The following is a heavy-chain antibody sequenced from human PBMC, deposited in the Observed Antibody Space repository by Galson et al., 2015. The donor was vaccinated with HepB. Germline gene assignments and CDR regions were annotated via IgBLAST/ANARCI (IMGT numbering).Heavy chain of an antibody. CDR2: ISAYNDST. CDR3: ATGSAVAGTGGVSI. Sequence: SVKVSCKASGYTFTSYDISWVRQAPGRGLEWMGWISAYNDSTNYVQNFQGRFTMTSDTSTSTAYMELRTLRSDDTAVYYCATGSAVAGTGGVSIWGQGTLVTVSS. V-gene: IGHV1-18*04. CDR1: GYTFTSYD. J-gene: IGHJ4*02. D-gene: IGHD6-19*01.